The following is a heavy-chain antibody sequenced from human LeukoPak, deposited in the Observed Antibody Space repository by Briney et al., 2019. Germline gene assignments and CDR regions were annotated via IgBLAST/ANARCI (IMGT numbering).Heavy chain of an antibody. V-gene: IGHV3-23*01. CDR1: GFTFSSYA. J-gene: IGHJ4*02. D-gene: IGHD3-22*01. Sequence: GGSLRLSCAASGFTFSSYAMSWVRQAPGKGLEWVSTISGSGGSTYYADSVKGRFTISRDNSKNTLYLQMNSLRAEDTAVFYCAKDRLSVYYYDSSGYYYFDYWGQGTLVTVSS. CDR2: ISGSGGST. CDR3: AKDRLSVYYYDSSGYYYFDY.